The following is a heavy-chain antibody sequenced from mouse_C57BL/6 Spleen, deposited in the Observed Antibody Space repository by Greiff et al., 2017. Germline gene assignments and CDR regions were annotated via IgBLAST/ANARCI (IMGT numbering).Heavy chain of an antibody. V-gene: IGHV3-6*01. Sequence: EVKLVESGPGLVKPSQSLSLTCSVSGYSITSGYYWNWIRQFPGNKLAWMGNISYAGSTNYNPSLKNRISITRDTSKNQFFLKLNSVTTEDTATYYCARDVTGDYWGQGTTLTVSS. D-gene: IGHD4-1*01. CDR2: ISYAGST. CDR3: ARDVTGDY. CDR1: GYSITSGYY. J-gene: IGHJ2*01.